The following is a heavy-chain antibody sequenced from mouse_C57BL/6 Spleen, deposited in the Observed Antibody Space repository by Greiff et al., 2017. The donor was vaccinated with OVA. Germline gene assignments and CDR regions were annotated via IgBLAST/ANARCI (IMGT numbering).Heavy chain of an antibody. CDR2: IDPSDSET. V-gene: IGHV1-52*01. D-gene: IGHD2-4*01. J-gene: IGHJ4*01. CDR3: ARGGNDYPYYAMDY. Sequence: QVQLQQPGAELVRPGSSVKLSCKASGYTFTSYWMHWVKQRPIQGLEWIGNIDPSDSETHYNQKFKDKATLTVDKSSSTAYMQLSSLTSEDSAVYYCARGGNDYPYYAMDYWGQGTSVTVSS. CDR1: GYTFTSYW.